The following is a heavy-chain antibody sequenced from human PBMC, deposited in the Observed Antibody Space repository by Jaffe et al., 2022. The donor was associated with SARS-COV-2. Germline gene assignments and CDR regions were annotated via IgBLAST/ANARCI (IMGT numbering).Heavy chain of an antibody. CDR1: GFTFSSYA. V-gene: IGHV3-30-3*01. CDR2: ISYDGSNK. J-gene: IGHJ4*02. Sequence: QVQLVESGGGVVQPGRSLRLSCAASGFTFSSYAMHWVRQAPGKGLEWVAVISYDGSNKYYADSVKGRFTISRDNSKNTLYLQMNSLRAEDTAVYYCARDFSYYDSSGYGDYWGQGTLVTVSS. D-gene: IGHD3-22*01. CDR3: ARDFSYYDSSGYGDY.